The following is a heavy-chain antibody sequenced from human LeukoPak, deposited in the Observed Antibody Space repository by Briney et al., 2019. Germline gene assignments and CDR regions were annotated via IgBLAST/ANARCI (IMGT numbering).Heavy chain of an antibody. V-gene: IGHV4-59*11. CDR2: ISYIGTT. J-gene: IGHJ3*02. D-gene: IGHD4-17*01. CDR3: ARDLVTVTKGFDI. Sequence: SETLSLTCAVSGDSFSSHYWTWIRQPPGRGLEGIGYISYIGTTNYNPPLKSRVTISIDTSKNQFSLKLSSVTTADTAVYYCARDLVTVTKGFDIWGLGTMVSVSS. CDR1: GDSFSSHY.